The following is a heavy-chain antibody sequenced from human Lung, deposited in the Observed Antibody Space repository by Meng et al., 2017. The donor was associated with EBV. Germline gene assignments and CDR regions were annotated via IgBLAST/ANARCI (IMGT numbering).Heavy chain of an antibody. CDR3: ARGVSDTAMVPYYFDY. CDR1: GGSFSTYY. CDR2: INHGGST. J-gene: IGHJ4*02. V-gene: IGHV4-34*09. D-gene: IGHD5-18*01. Sequence: GRLQGSGPGMVKPSPTLSLTCTVYGGSFSTYYGSWLRQSPGKGLAWIGEINHGGSTNYNPSLKSRVTISVDKSKNQFSLKLSSATAADTAVYYCARGVSDTAMVPYYFDYWGQGTLVTVSS.